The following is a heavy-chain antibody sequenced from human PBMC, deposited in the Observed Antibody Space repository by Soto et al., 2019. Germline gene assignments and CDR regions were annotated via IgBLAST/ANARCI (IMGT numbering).Heavy chain of an antibody. CDR3: ARHVVRGIVLVPAAYNWFDP. V-gene: IGHV5-51*01. J-gene: IGHJ5*02. CDR2: IYPGDSDT. Sequence: GESLKISCKGSGYSFTSYWIGWVRQMPGKGLEWMGIIYPGDSDTRYSPSFQGQVTISADKSISTAYLQWSSLKASDTAMYYCARHVVRGIVLVPAAYNWFDPWGQGTLVTVSS. D-gene: IGHD2-2*01. CDR1: GYSFTSYW.